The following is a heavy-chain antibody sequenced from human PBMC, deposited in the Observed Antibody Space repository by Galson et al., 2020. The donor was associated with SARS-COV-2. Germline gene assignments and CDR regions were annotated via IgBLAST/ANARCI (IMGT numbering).Heavy chain of an antibody. Sequence: GGSLRLSCAASGFTFSSYSMNWVRQAPGKGLEWVSSISSRNTYIHYAVSVKGRFTISRDNAKNSLYLQMNSLRAEDTAVYYCAGELLSPDALDIWGQGTMVTVSS. CDR2: ISSRNTYI. D-gene: IGHD3-10*01. V-gene: IGHV3-21*01. J-gene: IGHJ3*02. CDR3: AGELLSPDALDI. CDR1: GFTFSSYS.